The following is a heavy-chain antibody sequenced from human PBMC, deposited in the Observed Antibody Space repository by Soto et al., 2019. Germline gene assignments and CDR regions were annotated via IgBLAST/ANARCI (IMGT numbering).Heavy chain of an antibody. CDR2: IYHSGTT. CDR1: GGSISTDGYY. CDR3: ARAAVTHERYHYGMDV. Sequence: PSETLSLTCSVSGGSISTDGYYWSWIRQLPGKGLEWIGYIYHSGTTYHNPSLKSRLSMSVDTSKNQFSLRLTSVTAADTAVYYCARAAVTHERYHYGMDVWGQGTTVTVSS. V-gene: IGHV4-31*03. J-gene: IGHJ6*02. D-gene: IGHD4-17*01.